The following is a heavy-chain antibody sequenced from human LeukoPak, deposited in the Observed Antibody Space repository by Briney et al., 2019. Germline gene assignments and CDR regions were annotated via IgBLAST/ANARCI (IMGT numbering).Heavy chain of an antibody. V-gene: IGHV4-59*08. D-gene: IGHD3-10*01. CDR3: ARLTYGSGSYYIDY. J-gene: IGHJ4*02. CDR2: IYYSGST. CDR1: GGSFSGYY. Sequence: PSETLSLTCAVYGGSFSGYYWSWIRQPPGKGLEWIGYIYYSGSTNYNPSLKSRVTISVDTSKNQFSLKLSSVTAADTAVYYCARLTYGSGSYYIDYWGQGTLVTVSS.